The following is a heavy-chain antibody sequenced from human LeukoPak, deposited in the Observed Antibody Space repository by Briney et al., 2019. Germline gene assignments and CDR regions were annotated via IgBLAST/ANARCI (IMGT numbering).Heavy chain of an antibody. CDR1: GGTFSSYA. CDR2: ITPSGGI. D-gene: IGHD6-6*01. J-gene: IGHJ4*02. Sequence: GASVKVSCKASGGTFSSYAISWVRQAPGRGLEWMGMITPSGGISYAQNYQGRVTLTRDMSTNTVYMELSSLRSEDTAVYYCARVDSTSPHELDYWGQGTLVTVSS. V-gene: IGHV1-46*01. CDR3: ARVDSTSPHELDY.